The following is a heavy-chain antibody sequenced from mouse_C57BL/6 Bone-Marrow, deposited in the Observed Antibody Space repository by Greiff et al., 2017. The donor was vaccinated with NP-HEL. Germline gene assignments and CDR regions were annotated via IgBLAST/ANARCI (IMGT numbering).Heavy chain of an antibody. J-gene: IGHJ2*01. CDR3: ARLTAQATDY. CDR2: INPNNGGT. V-gene: IGHV1-26*01. D-gene: IGHD3-2*02. Sequence: EVQLQQSGPELVKPGASVKIPCKASGYTFTDYYMNWVKQSHGKSLEWIGDINPNNGGTSYNQKFKGKATLTVDKSSSTAYMELRSLTSEDSAVYYCARLTAQATDYWGQGTTLTVSS. CDR1: GYTFTDYY.